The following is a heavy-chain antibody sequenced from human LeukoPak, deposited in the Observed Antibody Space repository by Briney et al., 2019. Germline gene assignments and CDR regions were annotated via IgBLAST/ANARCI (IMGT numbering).Heavy chain of an antibody. Sequence: GGSLRLSCAASGFTFEDYALHWVRQSPGKGLEWVSLVSGDGRRTYYADSVKGRFTISRDNSKNSLYLQMNSLRTEDTALYYCAKDRGGHFDIWGQGTMVNVSS. CDR3: AKDRGGHFDI. CDR2: VSGDGRRT. V-gene: IGHV3-43*02. CDR1: GFTFEDYA. J-gene: IGHJ3*02. D-gene: IGHD6-25*01.